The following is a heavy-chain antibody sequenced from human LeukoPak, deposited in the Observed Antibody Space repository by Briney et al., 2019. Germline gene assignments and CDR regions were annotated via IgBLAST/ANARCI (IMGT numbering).Heavy chain of an antibody. CDR2: IWYDGSNK. CDR1: GFTFSSYG. D-gene: IGHD2-8*01. V-gene: IGHV3-33*01. J-gene: IGHJ5*02. Sequence: GGSPRLSCAASGFTFSSYGMHWVRQAPGKGLEWVAVIWYDGSNKYYADSVKGRFTISRDNSKNTLYLQMNSLRAEDTAVYYCARDCTNVDGDNWFDPWGQGTLVTVSS. CDR3: ARDCTNVDGDNWFDP.